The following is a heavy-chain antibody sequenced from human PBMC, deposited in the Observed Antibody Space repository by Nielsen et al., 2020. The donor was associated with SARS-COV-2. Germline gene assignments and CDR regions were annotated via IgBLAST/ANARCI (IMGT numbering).Heavy chain of an antibody. CDR2: ISYDGSNK. J-gene: IGHJ4*02. Sequence: GESLKISCAASGFTFSSYGMHWVRQAPGKGLEWVAVISYDGSNKYYADSVKGRFTISRDNSKNTLYLQMNSLRAEDTAVYYCAVNFDYWGQGTLVTVSS. V-gene: IGHV3-30*03. CDR3: AVNFDY. CDR1: GFTFSSYG.